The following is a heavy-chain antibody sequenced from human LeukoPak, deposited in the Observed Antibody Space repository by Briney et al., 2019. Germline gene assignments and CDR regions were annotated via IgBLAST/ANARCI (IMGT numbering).Heavy chain of an antibody. J-gene: IGHJ4*02. Sequence: SETLSLTCTVSGGSISSYYWSWIRQPPGKGLEWIGYIYYSGSTNYNPSLKSRVTISVDTSKNQFSLKLSSVTAADTAVYYCASTYCGGDCYSSFDYWGQGTLVTVSS. CDR3: ASTYCGGDCYSSFDY. CDR1: GGSISSYY. D-gene: IGHD2-21*02. CDR2: IYYSGST. V-gene: IGHV4-59*01.